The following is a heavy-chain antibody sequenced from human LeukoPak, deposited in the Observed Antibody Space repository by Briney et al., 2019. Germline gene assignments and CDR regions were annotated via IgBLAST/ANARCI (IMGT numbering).Heavy chain of an antibody. CDR3: ARDPGYCSSTSCYHYYYYYYMDV. Sequence: GASVKVSCKASGYTFTGYYMHWVRQALGQGLEWMGWINPNSGGTNYAQKFQGRVTMTRDTSISTAYMELSRLRSDDTAVYYCARDPGYCSSTSCYHYYYYYYMDVWGKGTTVTVSS. J-gene: IGHJ6*03. CDR2: INPNSGGT. V-gene: IGHV1-2*02. D-gene: IGHD2-2*03. CDR1: GYTFTGYY.